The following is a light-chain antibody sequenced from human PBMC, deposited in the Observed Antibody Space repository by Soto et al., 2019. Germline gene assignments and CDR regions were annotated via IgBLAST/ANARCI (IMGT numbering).Light chain of an antibody. CDR1: QSISGS. V-gene: IGKV1-5*03. CDR3: QQYNGFWT. CDR2: EAS. J-gene: IGKJ1*01. Sequence: DIQMTQSPSTLSASVGDRVTITCRASQSISGSLAWYQQKPGKAPKLLIYEASNLKSGVPSRFSGSGSGTEYPLTISSLQADDFASYYCQQYNGFWTFGQGTKVEIK.